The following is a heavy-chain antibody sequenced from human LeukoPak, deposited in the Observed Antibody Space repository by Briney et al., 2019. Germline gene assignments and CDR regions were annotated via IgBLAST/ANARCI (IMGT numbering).Heavy chain of an antibody. D-gene: IGHD6-19*01. J-gene: IGHJ4*02. CDR1: GFTFSSYE. Sequence: GGSLRLSCAASGFTFSSYEMNWVRQAPGKGLEWVSYISNTGSNIYYADSVKGRFTISRDNAKNSLYLQMNSLRAEDTAVYYCARQGGWIGLDYWGQGTLVTVSS. CDR2: ISNTGSNI. V-gene: IGHV3-48*03. CDR3: ARQGGWIGLDY.